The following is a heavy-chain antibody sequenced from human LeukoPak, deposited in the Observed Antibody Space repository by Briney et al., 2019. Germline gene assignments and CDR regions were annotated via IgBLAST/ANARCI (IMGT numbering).Heavy chain of an antibody. D-gene: IGHD6-19*01. J-gene: IGHJ4*02. CDR3: ASGPDSSGWYGDY. CDR2: ISGSGGST. V-gene: IGHV3-23*01. Sequence: GGSLRLSCAASGVTFSSYAMSWVRQAPGKGLEWVSAISGSGGSTYYADSVKGRFTISRDNSKNTLYLRMNSLRAEDTAVYYCASGPDSSGWYGDYWGQGTLVTVSS. CDR1: GVTFSSYA.